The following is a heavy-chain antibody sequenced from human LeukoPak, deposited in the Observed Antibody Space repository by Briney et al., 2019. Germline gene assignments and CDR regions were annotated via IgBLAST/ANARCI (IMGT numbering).Heavy chain of an antibody. CDR3: ARESDTMIVVD. V-gene: IGHV3-7*01. CDR1: GFTFSSYW. J-gene: IGHJ4*02. D-gene: IGHD3-22*01. Sequence: GGSLRLYCAASGFTFSSYWMSWVRQAPGKGLEWVANIKQDGSEKYYVDSVKGRFTISRDNAKNSLYLEMNSLRAEDTAVYYCARESDTMIVVDWGQGTLVTVSS. CDR2: IKQDGSEK.